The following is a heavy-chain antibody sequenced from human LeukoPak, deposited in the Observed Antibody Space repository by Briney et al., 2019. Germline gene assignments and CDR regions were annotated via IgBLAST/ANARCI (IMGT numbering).Heavy chain of an antibody. Sequence: ASVTVSFKASGYTFTRYYMHWVRQAPGQGLEWMGWINPNSGGTNYAQKFQGRVNMTRDKSISTDYMELSRLRTDDTAVYYCGRYSGSYYNALLDYWGQGTLVTVSS. J-gene: IGHJ4*02. CDR3: GRYSGSYYNALLDY. CDR2: INPNSGGT. V-gene: IGHV1-2*02. D-gene: IGHD3-10*01. CDR1: GYTFTRYY.